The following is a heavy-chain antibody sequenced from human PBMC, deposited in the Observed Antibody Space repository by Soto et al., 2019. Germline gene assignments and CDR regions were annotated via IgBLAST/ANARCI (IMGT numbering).Heavy chain of an antibody. J-gene: IGHJ5*02. Sequence: GGSLRLSCAASGFTFSSYWMGWVRQAPGKGLEWVANIKTDGSETYYVDSVKGRFTIARDNDRNLLSLQMDSLRAEDTAIYYCARVLSWGWFGPWGQGTLVTVSS. CDR3: ARVLSWGWFGP. CDR2: IKTDGSET. D-gene: IGHD1-26*01. V-gene: IGHV3-7*01. CDR1: GFTFSSYW.